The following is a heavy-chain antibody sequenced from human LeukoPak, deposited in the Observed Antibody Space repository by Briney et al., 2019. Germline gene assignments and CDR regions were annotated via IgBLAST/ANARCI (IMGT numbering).Heavy chain of an antibody. V-gene: IGHV1-18*01. J-gene: IGHJ4*02. CDR2: ISAYNGNT. CDR3: ARGADYYDSSGYFDY. D-gene: IGHD3-22*01. Sequence: ASVKVSCKASGYTFTSYGISWVRQAPGQGREWMGWISAYNGNTNYAQKLQGRVTMTTDTSTSTAYMELRSLRSDDTAVYYCARGADYYDSSGYFDYWGQGTLVTVSS. CDR1: GYTFTSYG.